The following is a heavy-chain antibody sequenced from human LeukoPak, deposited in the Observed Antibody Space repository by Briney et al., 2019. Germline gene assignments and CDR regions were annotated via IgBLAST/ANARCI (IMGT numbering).Heavy chain of an antibody. Sequence: TGGSLRLSCAASGFAVSSNHMNWVRQAPGKGLEWVSVIFNGGSTYYADSVKGRFTIPRDNSKNTLYLQMNSLRAEDTAVYYCATSIVGLTYDEHFQHWGQGTLVTVSS. CDR3: ATSIVGLTYDEHFQH. CDR2: IFNGGST. V-gene: IGHV3-53*01. J-gene: IGHJ1*01. D-gene: IGHD1-26*01. CDR1: GFAVSSNH.